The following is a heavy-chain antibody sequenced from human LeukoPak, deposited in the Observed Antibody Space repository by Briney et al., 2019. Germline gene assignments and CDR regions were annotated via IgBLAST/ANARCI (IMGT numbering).Heavy chain of an antibody. CDR3: AGGGTGTPYFDY. J-gene: IGHJ4*02. CDR1: GFTVSSNY. Sequence: GGSLRLSCAASGFTVSSNYMNWVRQAPGKGLEWVSVIYSGGSTYYADSVKGRFTISRGNSKNTLYLQMNSLRAEDTAVYYCAGGGTGTPYFDYWGQGTLVTVSS. D-gene: IGHD7-27*01. CDR2: IYSGGST. V-gene: IGHV3-53*01.